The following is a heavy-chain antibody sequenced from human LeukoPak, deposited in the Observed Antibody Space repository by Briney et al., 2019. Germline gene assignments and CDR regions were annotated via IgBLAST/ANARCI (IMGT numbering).Heavy chain of an antibody. CDR1: GGSISSYY. Sequence: SETLSLTCTVSGGSISSYYWSWIRQPPGKGLEWIGYIYYSGSTNYNPSLKSRVTISVDTSKNQFSLKLSSVTAADTAVYYCARDHRDGYNYNWFDPWGQGTLVTVSS. CDR2: IYYSGST. V-gene: IGHV4-59*01. J-gene: IGHJ5*02. CDR3: ARDHRDGYNYNWFDP. D-gene: IGHD5-24*01.